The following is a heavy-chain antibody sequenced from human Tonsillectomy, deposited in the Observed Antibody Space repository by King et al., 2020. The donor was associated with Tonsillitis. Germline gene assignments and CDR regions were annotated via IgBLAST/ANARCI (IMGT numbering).Heavy chain of an antibody. V-gene: IGHV4-59*12. CDR1: GGSISFYY. CDR2: IYYSGST. Sequence: VPLPESGPGLVKPSETLSLTCTVSGGSISFYYWSWIRQPPGKGLEWVGTIYYSGSTNYNPSLKSRVTISVDTSKNQFSLKLSSVTAADTAVYYCARDSYSSSWFDYWGQGTLVTVSS. D-gene: IGHD6-13*01. CDR3: ARDSYSSSWFDY. J-gene: IGHJ4*02.